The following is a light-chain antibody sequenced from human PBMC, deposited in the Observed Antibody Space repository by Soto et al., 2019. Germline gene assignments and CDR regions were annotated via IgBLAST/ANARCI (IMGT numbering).Light chain of an antibody. CDR3: CSYAGSYTWV. J-gene: IGLJ3*02. CDR1: SSDIGNYNL. CDR2: EDS. Sequence: QPASVSGSPGQSITISCTGTSSDIGNYNLVSWYQQHPGKAPKLMIHEDSKRPSGVSNRFSGSKSGNTASLTISGLRTEDEADYYCCSYAGSYTWVFGGGTKVTVL. V-gene: IGLV2-23*01.